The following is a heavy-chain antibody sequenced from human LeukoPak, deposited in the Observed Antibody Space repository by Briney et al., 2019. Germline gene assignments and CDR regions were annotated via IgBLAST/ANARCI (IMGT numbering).Heavy chain of an antibody. V-gene: IGHV3-48*01. D-gene: IGHD3-22*01. CDR1: EFTFRCYR. CDR3: ARTRSSGYLTFDY. Sequence: GGALGPLFAASEFTFRCYRMKLGRPGPGKGAGWVSYITNSGNSKSYADSVKGRFTISRDNTKNSLYLQMNGLRAEDTAVYYCARTRSSGYLTFDYWGQGILVTVSS. J-gene: IGHJ4*02. CDR2: ITNSGNSK.